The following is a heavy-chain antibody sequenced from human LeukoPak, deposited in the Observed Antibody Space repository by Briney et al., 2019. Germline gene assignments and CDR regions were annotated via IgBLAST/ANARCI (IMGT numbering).Heavy chain of an antibody. CDR3: ARDNLSSGYVGGTFDY. CDR1: GGTFSSYA. CDR2: IIPIFGTA. V-gene: IGHV1-69*06. Sequence: ASVKVSCKASGGTFSSYAISWVRQAPGQGLEWMGRIIPIFGTANYAQKFQGRVTITADKSTSTAYMELSSLGSEDTAVYYCARDNLSSGYVGGTFDYWGQGTLVTVSS. J-gene: IGHJ4*02. D-gene: IGHD6-19*01.